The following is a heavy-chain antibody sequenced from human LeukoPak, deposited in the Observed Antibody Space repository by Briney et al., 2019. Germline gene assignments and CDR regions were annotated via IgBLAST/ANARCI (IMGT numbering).Heavy chain of an antibody. CDR2: IYNSGRT. V-gene: IGHV4-59*01. Sequence: SETLSLTCSVSGDSISSYYWSWIRQPPGKGLEWIGYIYNSGRTDYNPALKSRVTISIDTSKNQFSLKLSSVTAADSALYYCAKLESPYYYAMGVWGQGTTVTVSS. J-gene: IGHJ6*02. CDR3: AKLESPYYYAMGV. D-gene: IGHD3-3*01. CDR1: GDSISSYY.